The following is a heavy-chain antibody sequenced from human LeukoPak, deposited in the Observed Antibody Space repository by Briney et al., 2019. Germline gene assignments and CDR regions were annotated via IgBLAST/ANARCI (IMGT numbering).Heavy chain of an antibody. CDR2: IYYSGST. CDR1: GGSISSYY. CDR3: ARGGGMVRGNYFDY. Sequence: SETLSLTCTVSGGSISSYYWSWIRQPPGKGLEWIGYIYYSGSTNYNPSLKSRVTISVDTSKNQFSLKLSSVTAADTAVYYCARGGGMVRGNYFDYWGQGTLVTVSS. J-gene: IGHJ4*02. D-gene: IGHD3-10*01. V-gene: IGHV4-59*12.